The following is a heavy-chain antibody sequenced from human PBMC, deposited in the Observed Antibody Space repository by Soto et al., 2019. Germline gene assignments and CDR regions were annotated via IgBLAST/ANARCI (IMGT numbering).Heavy chain of an antibody. V-gene: IGHV3-53*04. CDR3: ARGGYFSGGSCYGGAFDI. D-gene: IGHD2-15*01. J-gene: IGHJ3*02. CDR1: GFTVSSNY. CDR2: IYSGGST. Sequence: EVQLVESGGGLVQPGGSLRLSCAASGFTVSSNYMSWVRQAPGKGLEWVSVIYSGGSTYYADSVKGRFTISRHNSKNTLYLQMNSLRAEDTAVYYCARGGYFSGGSCYGGAFDIWGQGTMVTVSS.